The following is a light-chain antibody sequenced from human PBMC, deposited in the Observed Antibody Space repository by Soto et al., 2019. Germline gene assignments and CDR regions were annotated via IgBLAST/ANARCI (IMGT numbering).Light chain of an antibody. CDR3: QQYNTWLWT. Sequence: EVVMTQSPATLSVSPGERATLSCRASQSVNANLAWYQQKPGQAPRLLIHGASNRATGIPARFSGSGFGTEFILTISSLQSDDVAVYYCQQYNTWLWTFGQGTNV. J-gene: IGKJ1*01. CDR2: GAS. V-gene: IGKV3-15*01. CDR1: QSVNAN.